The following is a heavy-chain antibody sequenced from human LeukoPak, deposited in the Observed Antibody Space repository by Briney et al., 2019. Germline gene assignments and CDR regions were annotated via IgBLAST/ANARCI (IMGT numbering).Heavy chain of an antibody. V-gene: IGHV3-53*01. J-gene: IGHJ4*02. D-gene: IGHD5-24*01. CDR2: VFGGGTT. CDR1: GFTVISNY. Sequence: GGSLRLSCAASGFTVISNYMSWVGQAPGKGVEGVSVVFGGGTTYTAQSVQGRFTISRDNSKNTLYLQMNGLRAEDTAVYYCVTARDGYNYGLDYWGQGTLVTVSS. CDR3: VTARDGYNYGLDY.